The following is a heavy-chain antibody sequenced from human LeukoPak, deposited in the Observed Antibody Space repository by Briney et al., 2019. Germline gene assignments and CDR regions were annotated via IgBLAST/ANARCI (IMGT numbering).Heavy chain of an antibody. J-gene: IGHJ2*01. CDR1: GFTFSSYD. CDR2: IGTAGDT. D-gene: IGHD3-22*01. CDR3: ARVGDSSAYYFGPDWYFDL. Sequence: PGGSLRLSCAASGFTFSSYDMHWVRQATGKGLEWVSAIGTAGDTYYPGSVKGRFTISRENAKNSLYLQMNSLRAGDTAVYYCARVGDSSAYYFGPDWYFDLWGRGTLVTVS. V-gene: IGHV3-13*01.